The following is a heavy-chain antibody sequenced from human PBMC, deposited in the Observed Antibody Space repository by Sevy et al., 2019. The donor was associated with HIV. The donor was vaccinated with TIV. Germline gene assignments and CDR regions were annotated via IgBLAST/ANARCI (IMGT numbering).Heavy chain of an antibody. CDR2: IKQDGSEK. D-gene: IGHD6-13*01. CDR3: AREDWQRQLVF. Sequence: GGSLRLSCAASGFTFSSYWMSWVRQAPGKGMEWVDNIKQDGSEKYYVDSVKGRFTLSRDNAKNSLYLQMNGLRAEDTAVYYCAREDWQRQLVFWGQGTLVTISS. J-gene: IGHJ4*02. CDR1: GFTFSSYW. V-gene: IGHV3-7*01.